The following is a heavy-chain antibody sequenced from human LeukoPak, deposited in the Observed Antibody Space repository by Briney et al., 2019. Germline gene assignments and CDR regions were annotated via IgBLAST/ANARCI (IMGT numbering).Heavy chain of an antibody. Sequence: SETLSLTCTVSGGSISSYYWSWIRQPPGKGLEWIGYIYYSGSTNYNPSLKSRVTISVDTSKNQFSLKLSSVTAADTAVYYCARASITIFGVVGYHDAFDIWGQGTMVTVSS. CDR3: ARASITIFGVVGYHDAFDI. CDR2: IYYSGST. J-gene: IGHJ3*02. CDR1: GGSISSYY. D-gene: IGHD3-3*01. V-gene: IGHV4-59*01.